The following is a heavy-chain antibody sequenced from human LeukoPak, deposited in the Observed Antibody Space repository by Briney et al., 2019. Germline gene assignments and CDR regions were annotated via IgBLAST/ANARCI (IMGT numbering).Heavy chain of an antibody. V-gene: IGHV4-59*11. Sequence: SETLSLTCNVSGGSINSHYWSWIRQPPGKGLEWIGHIYYRGTTKYIPSLKSRVTISLDMSKNQFSLKLTSATAADTAVYYCARSVATIFDYYMDVWGNGTTVTVSS. CDR1: GGSINSHY. CDR3: ARSVATIFDYYMDV. J-gene: IGHJ6*03. D-gene: IGHD5-24*01. CDR2: IYYRGTT.